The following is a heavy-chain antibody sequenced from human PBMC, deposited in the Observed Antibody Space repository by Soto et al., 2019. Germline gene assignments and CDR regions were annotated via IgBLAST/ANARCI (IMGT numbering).Heavy chain of an antibody. J-gene: IGHJ4*02. CDR3: ARDTRDDVVVVTGTPPDY. Sequence: QVQLVESGGGVVQPGRSLRLSCAASGFTFSSYGMHWVRQAPGKGLGWVAVIWYDGRNKYYADSVKGRFTISRDNSKNTLYLQMNSLRAEDTAVYYCARDTRDDVVVVTGTPPDYWGQGALVTVSS. V-gene: IGHV3-33*01. CDR2: IWYDGRNK. D-gene: IGHD2-15*01. CDR1: GFTFSSYG.